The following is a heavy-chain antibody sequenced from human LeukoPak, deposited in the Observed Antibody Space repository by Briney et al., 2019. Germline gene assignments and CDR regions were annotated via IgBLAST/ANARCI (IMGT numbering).Heavy chain of an antibody. CDR3: ASFHCSGGSCYAGSEGFDY. V-gene: IGHV5-10-1*01. CDR1: GYIFTSYW. D-gene: IGHD2-15*01. CDR2: IDPSDSYT. Sequence: GESLKISCKGSGYIFTSYWISWVRQMPGKGLEWMGRIDPSDSYTNYSPSFQGHVTILADKSISTAYLQWSSLKASDTAMYYCASFHCSGGSCYAGSEGFDYWGQGTLVTVSS. J-gene: IGHJ4*02.